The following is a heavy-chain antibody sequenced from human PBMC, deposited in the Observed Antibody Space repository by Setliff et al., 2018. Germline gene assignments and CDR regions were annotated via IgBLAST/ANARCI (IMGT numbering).Heavy chain of an antibody. CDR3: ARDRVDTRSSTDYRYYMDV. Sequence: SVKVSCKASGGTFSSYAISWVRQAPGQRLEWMGGIIPIPGIANYAQKFQGRVTITTDEYTSTAYMELSSLRSEDTAVYYCARDRVDTRSSTDYRYYMDVWGKGTTVTVSS. CDR1: GGTFSSYA. V-gene: IGHV1-69*10. J-gene: IGHJ6*03. D-gene: IGHD5-18*01. CDR2: IIPIPGIA.